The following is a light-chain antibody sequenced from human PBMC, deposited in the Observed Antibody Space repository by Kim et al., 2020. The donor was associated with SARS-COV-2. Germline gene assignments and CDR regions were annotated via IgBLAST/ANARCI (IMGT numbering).Light chain of an antibody. CDR2: DAS. J-gene: IGKJ2*02. CDR3: QQYGTSPCT. CDR1: QSVASNY. V-gene: IGKV3-20*01. Sequence: IVLTQSPGTLSLSPGETATLSCRASQSVASNYLAWYQQKPGQAPRLLIFDASTRATGTSDRFSGSGSGTDFSLTISRLEPEDFAVYYCQQYGTSPCTFGQGTKLEI.